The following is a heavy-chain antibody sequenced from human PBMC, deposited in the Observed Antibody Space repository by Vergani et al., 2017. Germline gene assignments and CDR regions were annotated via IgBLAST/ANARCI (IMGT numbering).Heavy chain of an antibody. Sequence: QVQLVQSGAEVKKPGSSVKVSCKASGGTFSSYTISWVRQAPGQGLEWMGRIIPILGIANYAQKFQGRVPITADKSTSTADMELSSLRSEDTAVYYCARDEGIAVAGVLDYWGQGTLVTVSS. J-gene: IGHJ4*02. D-gene: IGHD6-19*01. V-gene: IGHV1-69*09. CDR2: IIPILGIA. CDR3: ARDEGIAVAGVLDY. CDR1: GGTFSSYT.